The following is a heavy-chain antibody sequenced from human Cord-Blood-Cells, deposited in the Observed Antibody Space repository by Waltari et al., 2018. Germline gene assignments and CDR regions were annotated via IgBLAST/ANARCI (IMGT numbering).Heavy chain of an antibody. Sequence: QVQLVQSGAEVKKPGSPVKFSCKASGGTFSSDATSWVRQAPGQGLEWMGGIIPIFGTANYAQKFQGRVTITADESTSTAYMELSSLRSEDTAVYYCARGSNWFDPWGQGTLVTVSS. CDR1: GGTFSSDA. V-gene: IGHV1-69*12. D-gene: IGHD6-19*01. J-gene: IGHJ5*02. CDR2: IIPIFGTA. CDR3: ARGSNWFDP.